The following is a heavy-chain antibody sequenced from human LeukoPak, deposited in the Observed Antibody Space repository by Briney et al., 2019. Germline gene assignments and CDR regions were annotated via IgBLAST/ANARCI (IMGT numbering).Heavy chain of an antibody. J-gene: IGHJ4*02. V-gene: IGHV3-23*01. Sequence: GGSLRLSCAASGFTFSNYAMSWVRQAPGKGLEWVSVISAIGGSTHYADSVKGRFTISRDNSKNTLYLQMNSLRAEDTAVYYCLSHSYGSGTSPFDYWGQGILVTVSS. D-gene: IGHD3-10*01. CDR3: LSHSYGSGTSPFDY. CDR1: GFTFSNYA. CDR2: ISAIGGST.